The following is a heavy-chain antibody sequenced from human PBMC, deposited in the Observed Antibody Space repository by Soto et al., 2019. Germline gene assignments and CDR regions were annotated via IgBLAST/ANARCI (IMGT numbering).Heavy chain of an antibody. J-gene: IGHJ3*02. CDR3: ARLLTEGGNFREDAFDI. CDR2: ISTFNGKK. D-gene: IGHD2-21*02. V-gene: IGHV1-18*01. Sequence: QDELMQSGGEVKRPGASVKVSCKFSRYTCTSHGISWVRQAPGQGLEGMGWISTFNGKKDSAQKFQERITITADTRTNSAYMEQRNLRCVDTEVYYCARLLTEGGNFREDAFDIWGQGTKVTVSS. CDR1: RYTCTSHG.